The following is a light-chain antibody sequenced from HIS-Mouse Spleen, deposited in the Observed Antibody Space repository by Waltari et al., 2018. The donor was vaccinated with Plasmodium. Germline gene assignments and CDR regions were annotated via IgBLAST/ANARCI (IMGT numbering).Light chain of an antibody. J-gene: IGLJ1*01. CDR1: ALPKKH. CDR3: YSTDSSGNHSYV. V-gene: IGLV3-10*01. Sequence: SYELTQPPSVSVSPGQTARITCSGDALPKKHAYWYQQKSGKAPVLVIYEDSKRPSGIPERFSGSSSGTMATLTISGAQVEDEADYYCYSTDSSGNHSYVFGTGTKVTVL. CDR2: EDS.